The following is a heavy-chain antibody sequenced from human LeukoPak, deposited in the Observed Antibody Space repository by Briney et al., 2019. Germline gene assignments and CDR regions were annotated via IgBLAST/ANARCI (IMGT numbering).Heavy chain of an antibody. D-gene: IGHD6-13*01. CDR1: GFTFSSYW. J-gene: IGHJ4*02. CDR3: ARFIAAPYYFDY. V-gene: IGHV3-74*01. Sequence: GGSLRLSCAASGFTFSSYWMHWVRQAPGKGLVWVSRINSDGSSTSYADSVKGRFTISRDNAKNSLYLQMNSLRAEDTAVYYCARFIAAPYYFDYWGRGTLVTVSS. CDR2: INSDGSST.